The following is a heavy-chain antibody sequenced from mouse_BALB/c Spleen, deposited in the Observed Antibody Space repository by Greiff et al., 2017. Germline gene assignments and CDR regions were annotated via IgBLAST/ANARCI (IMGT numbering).Heavy chain of an antibody. D-gene: IGHD1-1*01. Sequence: VHVKQSGAELVKPGASVKLSCTASGFNIKDTYMHWVKQRPEQGLEWIGRIDPANGNTKYDPKFQGKATITADTSSNTAYLQLSSLTSEDTAVYYCARDYYGSDYWGQGTTLTVSS. V-gene: IGHV14-3*02. CDR1: GFNIKDTY. CDR3: ARDYYGSDY. CDR2: IDPANGNT. J-gene: IGHJ2*01.